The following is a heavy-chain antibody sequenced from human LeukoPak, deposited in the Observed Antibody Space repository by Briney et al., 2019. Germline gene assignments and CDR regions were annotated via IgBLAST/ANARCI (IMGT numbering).Heavy chain of an antibody. V-gene: IGHV4-38-2*02. CDR3: ARSSGYMSY. CDR1: HYSISSNYY. D-gene: IGHD3-22*01. J-gene: IGHJ4*02. CDR2: IYHSGST. Sequence: SETLSLTCTVSHYSISSNYYWGWIRQPPGKGLEWIESIYHSGSTYYNPSLKSRVTISVDTSKNQFSLKLTSVTAADTAVYYCARSSGYMSYWGQGTLVTVSS.